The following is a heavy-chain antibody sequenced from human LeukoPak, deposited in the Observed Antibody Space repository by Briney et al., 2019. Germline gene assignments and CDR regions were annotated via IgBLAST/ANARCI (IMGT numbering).Heavy chain of an antibody. Sequence: GGSLRLSCAASGFTFSSYAMTWVRQAPGKGLEWVSTITSGLTTYYAGSVKGRVTISRDNSNNTLYLQMNSLRAEDTAVYHCAKGRGSSNWYFFDHWGQGTLVTVSS. V-gene: IGHV3-23*01. CDR2: ITSGLTT. D-gene: IGHD6-13*01. CDR1: GFTFSSYA. CDR3: AKGRGSSNWYFFDH. J-gene: IGHJ4*02.